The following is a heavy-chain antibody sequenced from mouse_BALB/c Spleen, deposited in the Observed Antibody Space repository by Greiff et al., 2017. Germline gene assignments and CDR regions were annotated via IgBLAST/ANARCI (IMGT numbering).Heavy chain of an antibody. CDR3: ARPYDGYYPWFAY. Sequence: DVMLVESGGGLVQPGGSRKLSCAASGFTFSSFGMHWVRQAPEKGLEWVAYISSGSSTIYYADTVKGRFTISRDNPKNTLFLQMTSLRSEDTAMYYCARPYDGYYPWFAYWGQGTLVTVSA. D-gene: IGHD2-3*01. CDR2: ISSGSSTI. V-gene: IGHV5-17*02. CDR1: GFTFSSFG. J-gene: IGHJ3*01.